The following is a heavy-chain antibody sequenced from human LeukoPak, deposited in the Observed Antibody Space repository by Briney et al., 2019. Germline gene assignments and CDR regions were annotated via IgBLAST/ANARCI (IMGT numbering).Heavy chain of an antibody. CDR1: GFTLRSYV. D-gene: IGHD6-19*01. V-gene: IGHV3-23*01. CDR2: IGPSGAST. Sequence: GGSLRLSCVASGFTLRSYVMNWVRQAPGKGLEWVSGIGPSGASTYYAHSVKGRFTISRDNPKNTLYLQMNSLRAEDTAVYYCAKGSGAWFSDYWGQGTLVTVSS. J-gene: IGHJ4*02. CDR3: AKGSGAWFSDY.